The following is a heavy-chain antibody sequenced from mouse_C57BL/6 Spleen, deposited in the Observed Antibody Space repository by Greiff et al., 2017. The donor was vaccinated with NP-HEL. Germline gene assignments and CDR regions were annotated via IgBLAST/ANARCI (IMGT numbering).Heavy chain of an antibody. CDR1: GFNIKDYY. V-gene: IGHV14-1*01. CDR3: TSTMVKGYAMDY. CDR2: IDPEDGDT. Sequence: VQLQQSGAELVRPGASVKLSCTASGFNIKDYYMHWVKQRPEQGLEWIGRIDPEDGDTEYAPKFQGKATMTADTSSNTAYLQLSSLTSEDTAVYYCTSTMVKGYAMDYWGQGTSVTVSS. D-gene: IGHD2-1*01. J-gene: IGHJ4*01.